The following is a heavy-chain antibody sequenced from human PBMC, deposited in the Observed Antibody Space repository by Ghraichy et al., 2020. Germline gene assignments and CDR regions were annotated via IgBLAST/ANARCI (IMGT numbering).Heavy chain of an antibody. Sequence: GSLNISCAASGFTFSGYSMNWVRQAPGKGLEWLSYISSSSRSIFYADSVKGRFTISRDNAKNSLYLQMKSLRDEDTAVYYCARGSKVVRFYYYDGMDVWGQGTTVTVSS. CDR2: ISSSSRSI. D-gene: IGHD4-23*01. CDR3: ARGSKVVRFYYYDGMDV. CDR1: GFTFSGYS. J-gene: IGHJ6*02. V-gene: IGHV3-48*02.